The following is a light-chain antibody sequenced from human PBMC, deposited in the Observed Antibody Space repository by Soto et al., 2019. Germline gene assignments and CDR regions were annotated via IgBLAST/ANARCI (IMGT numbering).Light chain of an antibody. V-gene: IGLV1-44*01. CDR3: ATWADSVNGVV. J-gene: IGLJ2*01. CDR1: NSDIGSHA. Sequence: QSVLTQPPSASGTPGQRVTISCSGSNSDIGSHAVDWYQQSPGTAPKLLIYSSDQRPSGVPDRFSGSKSGTSASLAISGLQSEDEADYYCATWADSVNGVVFGGGTKLTVL. CDR2: SSD.